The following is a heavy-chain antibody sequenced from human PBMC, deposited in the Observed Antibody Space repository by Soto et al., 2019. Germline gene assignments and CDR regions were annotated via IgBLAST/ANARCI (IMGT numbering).Heavy chain of an antibody. CDR1: GFTFSSYS. CDR3: ASSFGDCSSTSCYGGIYYYYYMDV. V-gene: IGHV3-21*01. J-gene: IGHJ6*03. D-gene: IGHD2-2*01. CDR2: ISSSSSYI. Sequence: GGSLRLSCAASGFTFSSYSMNWVRQAPGKGLEWVSSISSSSSYIYYADSGKGRFPISRDNAKNSLYLQMNSLRAEDTAVYYCASSFGDCSSTSCYGGIYYYYYMDVWGKGTTVTVSS.